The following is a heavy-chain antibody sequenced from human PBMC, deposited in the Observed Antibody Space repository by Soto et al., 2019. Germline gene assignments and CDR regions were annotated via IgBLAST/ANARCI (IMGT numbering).Heavy chain of an antibody. CDR2: ISYDGSDK. Sequence: QVQLVESGGGVVQPGRSLRLSCAASGFTFSPYTMHWVRQTPGKGLEWVAVISYDGSDKYYAGSVRGRFTISRDNSKNTLFLQMNSLRAEDTALYYCANTLRGDYYFFQHWGQGTLVTVSS. D-gene: IGHD2-21*02. CDR1: GFTFSPYT. J-gene: IGHJ1*01. V-gene: IGHV3-30-3*01. CDR3: ANTLRGDYYFFQH.